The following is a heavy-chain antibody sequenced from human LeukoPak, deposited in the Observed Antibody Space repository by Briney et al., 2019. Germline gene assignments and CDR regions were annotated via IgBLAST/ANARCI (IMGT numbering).Heavy chain of an antibody. CDR1: AFTFNIYA. D-gene: IGHD6-13*01. J-gene: IGHJ4*02. V-gene: IGHV3-30*02. CDR3: AKERDSSSWSDY. CDR2: IRYDGSDK. Sequence: WGSLRLSCAASAFTFNIYAMHWVRQAPGKGLEWVAFIRYDGSDKYYADSVKGRFTISRDNSKNTLYLQMNSLRADDTAVYYCAKERDSSSWSDYWGQGTLVTVSS.